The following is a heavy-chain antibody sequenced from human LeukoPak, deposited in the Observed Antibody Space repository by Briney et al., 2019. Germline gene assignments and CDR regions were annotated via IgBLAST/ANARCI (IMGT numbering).Heavy chain of an antibody. Sequence: SETLSLTCTVSGGSISSYYWSWIRQPAGKGLEWIGRIYTSGSTNYNPSLKSRVTMSVDTSKNQFSLKLSSVTAADTAVYCCAREDLNWNLRRNNWFDPWGQGTLVTVSS. CDR1: GGSISSYY. D-gene: IGHD1-20*01. J-gene: IGHJ5*02. CDR2: IYTSGST. CDR3: AREDLNWNLRRNNWFDP. V-gene: IGHV4-4*07.